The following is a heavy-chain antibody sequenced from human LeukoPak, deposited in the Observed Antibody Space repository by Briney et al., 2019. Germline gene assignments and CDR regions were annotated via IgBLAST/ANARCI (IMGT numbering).Heavy chain of an antibody. CDR1: GFSISGYW. CDR3: TRSDWFDP. Sequence: GGSLSLSCAASGFSISGYWMHWVRQAPGKGLVWVSRIKNDGSATMYADSVKGRFTVSRDNAKNTLYLQMNSLRVEDTGVYYCTRSDWFDPWGQGTLVTVSS. CDR2: IKNDGSAT. V-gene: IGHV3-74*03. J-gene: IGHJ5*02.